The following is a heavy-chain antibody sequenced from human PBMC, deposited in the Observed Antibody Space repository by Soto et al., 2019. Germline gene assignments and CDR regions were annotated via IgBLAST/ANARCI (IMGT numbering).Heavy chain of an antibody. Sequence: QVQLVESGGGVVQPGRSLRLSCAASGFTFSSYGMHRVRQAPGKGLEWVAVISYDGSNKYYADSVKGRFTISRDNSKNTLYLQMNSLRAEDTAVYYCAKEKGYYGGENWFDPWGQGTLVTVSS. CDR2: ISYDGSNK. CDR3: AKEKGYYGGENWFDP. D-gene: IGHD3-22*01. J-gene: IGHJ5*02. V-gene: IGHV3-30*18. CDR1: GFTFSSYG.